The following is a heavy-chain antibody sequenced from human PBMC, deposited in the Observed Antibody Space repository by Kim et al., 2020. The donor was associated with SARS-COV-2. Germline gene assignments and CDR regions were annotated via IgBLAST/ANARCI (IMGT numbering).Heavy chain of an antibody. CDR2: INHSGGT. V-gene: IGHV4-34*01. CDR1: GRSFSGYY. CDR3: EMDDGHGMDV. J-gene: IGHJ6*02. Sequence: SETLSLTCALYGRSFSGYYWSWIRQAPGKGLEWIGEINHSGGTNYNPSLKSRVTISADTFNNQFSLRLSSVTAADSAVYYCEMDDGHGMDVWGQGTTVTVSS. D-gene: IGHD4-17*01.